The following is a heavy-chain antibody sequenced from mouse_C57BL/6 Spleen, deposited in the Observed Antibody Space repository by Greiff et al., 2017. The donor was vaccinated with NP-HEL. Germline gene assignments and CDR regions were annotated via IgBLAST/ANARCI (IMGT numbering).Heavy chain of an antibody. CDR3: ARGGGSSSYAMDY. D-gene: IGHD1-1*01. V-gene: IGHV1-64*01. J-gene: IGHJ4*01. Sequence: VQLQQPGAELVKPGASVKLSCKASGYTFTSYWMHWVKQRPGQGLEWIGMIHPNSGSTNYNEKFKSKATLTVDKSSSTAYMQLSSLTSEDSAVYYCARGGGSSSYAMDYWGQGTSVTVSS. CDR2: IHPNSGST. CDR1: GYTFTSYW.